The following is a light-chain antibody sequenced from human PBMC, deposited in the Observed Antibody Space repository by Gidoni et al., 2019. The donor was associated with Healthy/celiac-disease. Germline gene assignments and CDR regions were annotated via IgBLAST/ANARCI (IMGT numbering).Light chain of an antibody. V-gene: IGKV3-15*01. Sequence: EIVMTQYPATLSVSPGERATLSCRASQSVSSNLAWYQPKPGQAPRLLIYGASTRATGIPARFSGSGSVTEFTLTISSLQSEDFAVSYCQQYNNWPRLTFGGGTKVEIK. CDR2: GAS. CDR1: QSVSSN. J-gene: IGKJ4*01. CDR3: QQYNNWPRLT.